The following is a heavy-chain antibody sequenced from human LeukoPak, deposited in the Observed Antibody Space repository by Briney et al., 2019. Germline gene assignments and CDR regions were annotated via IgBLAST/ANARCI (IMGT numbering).Heavy chain of an antibody. Sequence: PGGSLRLSCSASGFTFSSYSLNWVRQAPGKGLEWVSYISSGSSTIYYADSMKGRFTISRDNAKNSLFLQMNSLRDEDTAVYYCARDVFGGTYFDYCGQGTLVTVSS. CDR1: GFTFSSYS. J-gene: IGHJ4*02. CDR3: ARDVFGGTYFDY. D-gene: IGHD2-15*01. CDR2: ISSGSSTI. V-gene: IGHV3-48*02.